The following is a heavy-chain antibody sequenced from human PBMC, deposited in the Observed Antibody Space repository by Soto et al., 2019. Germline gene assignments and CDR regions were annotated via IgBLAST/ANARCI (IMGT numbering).Heavy chain of an antibody. CDR3: VRGLGDF. J-gene: IGHJ4*02. CDR2: ISPDGSYT. Sequence: EVQLVESGGDLVPPGGSLRLSCAASGFTFSTSWMLWVHQAPGKGLVWVSRISPDGSYTNYADSVKGRFTISRDNAKNTLYRQMNSLRAEDTAVYYCVRGLGDFWGQGTLVTVSS. CDR1: GFTFSTSW. V-gene: IGHV3-74*01.